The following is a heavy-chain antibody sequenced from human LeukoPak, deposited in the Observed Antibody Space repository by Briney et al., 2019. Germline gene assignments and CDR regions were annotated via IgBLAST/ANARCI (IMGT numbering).Heavy chain of an antibody. V-gene: IGHV1-2*02. CDR2: INPNSGGT. Sequence: ASVKVSCKASGYTFTGYYMHWVRQAPGQGLEWMGWINPNSGGTNYAQKFQGRVTMTRDTSISTAYMELSRLRSDDTAVYYCATVSMVRGVIITEYFDYWGQGTLVTVSS. CDR1: GYTFTGYY. J-gene: IGHJ4*02. D-gene: IGHD3-10*01. CDR3: ATVSMVRGVIITEYFDY.